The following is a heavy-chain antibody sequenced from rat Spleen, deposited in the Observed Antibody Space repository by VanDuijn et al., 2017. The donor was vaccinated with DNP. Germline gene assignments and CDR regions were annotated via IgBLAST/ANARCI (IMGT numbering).Heavy chain of an antibody. Sequence: EVQLVESGGGLVQPGRSLKVSCAVSGFTFSDYYMAWVRQAPTKGLEWVAYISYDGGSTYNGDSVKGRFTISRDNAKSTLYLQMNSLRSEDMATYYCTKGSHFDYWGQGVMVTVSS. V-gene: IGHV5-20*01. CDR1: GFTFSDYY. CDR3: TKGSHFDY. CDR2: ISYDGGST. J-gene: IGHJ2*01.